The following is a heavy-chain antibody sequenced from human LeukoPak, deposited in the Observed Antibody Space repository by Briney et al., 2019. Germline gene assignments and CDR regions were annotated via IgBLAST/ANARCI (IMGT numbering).Heavy chain of an antibody. CDR1: GFTFSSYS. V-gene: IGHV3-21*04. D-gene: IGHD6-19*01. J-gene: IGHJ3*02. Sequence: GGSLRLSCAASGFTFSSYSMNWVRQAPGKGLEWVSSISSSSSYIYYADSVKGRFTISRDNAKNSLYLQMNSLRAEDTAVYYCARDGREQWLAPDAFDIWGQGTMVTVSS. CDR2: ISSSSSYI. CDR3: ARDGREQWLAPDAFDI.